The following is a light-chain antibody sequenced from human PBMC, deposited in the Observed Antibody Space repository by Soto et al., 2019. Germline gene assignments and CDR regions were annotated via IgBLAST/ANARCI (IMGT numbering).Light chain of an antibody. CDR3: QQYGSSLPTWT. V-gene: IGKV3-20*01. J-gene: IGKJ1*01. CDR2: GAS. Sequence: EIVLTQSPGTLYLSPGERATLSCRASQSVSSSYLAWYQQKPGQAPRLLIYGASRRATGIPDRFSGSGSGTDFTLTISRLEPEDFAVYYCQQYGSSLPTWTFGQGTKVEIK. CDR1: QSVSSSY.